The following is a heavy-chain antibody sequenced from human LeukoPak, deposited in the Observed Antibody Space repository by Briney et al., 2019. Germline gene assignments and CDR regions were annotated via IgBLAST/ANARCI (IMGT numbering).Heavy chain of an antibody. CDR1: GYTFTGYY. J-gene: IGHJ4*02. CDR2: INPNSGGT. Sequence: ASVKVSCKASGYTFTGYYMHWLRQAPGQGLEWRGWINPNSGGTNSAQKFQDRVTMTRDTSMSTAYMELSRLRSDDTAVYYCASVTWSEHFSDFDYWGQGTLVTASS. CDR3: ASVTWSEHFSDFDY. D-gene: IGHD3-3*01. V-gene: IGHV1-2*02.